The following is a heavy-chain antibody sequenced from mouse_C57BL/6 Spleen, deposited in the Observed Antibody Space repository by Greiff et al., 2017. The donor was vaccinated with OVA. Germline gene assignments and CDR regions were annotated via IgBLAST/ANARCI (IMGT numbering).Heavy chain of an antibody. D-gene: IGHD1-1*01. V-gene: IGHV5-6*02. CDR3: ARRTLYYGSSLGDFDY. CDR2: ISSGGSYT. CDR1: GFTFSSYG. J-gene: IGHJ2*01. Sequence: EVKLMESGGDLVKPGGSLKLSCAASGFTFSSYGMSWVRQTPDKRLEWVATISSGGSYTYYPDSVKGRFTISRDNAKNTLYLQMSSLKSEDTAMYYCARRTLYYGSSLGDFDYWGQGTTLTVSS.